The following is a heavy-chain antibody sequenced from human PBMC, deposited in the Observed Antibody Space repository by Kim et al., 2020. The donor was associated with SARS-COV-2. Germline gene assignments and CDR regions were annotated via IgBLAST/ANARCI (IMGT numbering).Heavy chain of an antibody. V-gene: IGHV4-34*01. CDR3: ARVRADYSNSFDY. D-gene: IGHD4-4*01. CDR1: GGSFSGYY. CDR2: INHSGST. J-gene: IGHJ4*02. Sequence: SETLSLTCAVYGGSFSGYYWSWIRQPPGKGLEWIGEINHSGSTNYNPSLKSRVTISVDTSKNQFSLKLSSVTAADTAVYYCARVRADYSNSFDYWGQGTL.